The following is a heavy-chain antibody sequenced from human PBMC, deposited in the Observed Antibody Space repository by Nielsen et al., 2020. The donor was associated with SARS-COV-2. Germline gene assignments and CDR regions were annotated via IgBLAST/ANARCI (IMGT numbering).Heavy chain of an antibody. V-gene: IGHV3-23*01. D-gene: IGHD2-15*01. CDR3: ARDAYCSGGSCDWYFHL. CDR1: GFTFSSYV. J-gene: IGHJ2*01. Sequence: GESLKISCAASGFTFSSYVMTWVRQAPGKGLEWVSLIGGSGVTTYYADSVKGRYTISRDNPKNTLYLEMSSLRAEDTAIYYCARDAYCSGGSCDWYFHLWGRGTLVTVSS. CDR2: IGGSGVTT.